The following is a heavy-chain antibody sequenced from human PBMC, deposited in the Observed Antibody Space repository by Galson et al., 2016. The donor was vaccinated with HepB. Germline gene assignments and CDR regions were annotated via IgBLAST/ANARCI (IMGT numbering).Heavy chain of an antibody. V-gene: IGHV5-51*01. Sequence: QSGAEVTKPGDSLKISCEASGSHFTSSWIGWVRQMPGKGLEWMAIIYPGDSDTRYNPSFQGQVTISVDKSIRTAYLQWNSLKASDTAIYYCVRHESGLLKSYWSFDRWGRGTLVTVSS. J-gene: IGHJ2*01. CDR1: GSHFTSSW. D-gene: IGHD3-10*01. CDR2: IYPGDSDT. CDR3: VRHESGLLKSYWSFDR.